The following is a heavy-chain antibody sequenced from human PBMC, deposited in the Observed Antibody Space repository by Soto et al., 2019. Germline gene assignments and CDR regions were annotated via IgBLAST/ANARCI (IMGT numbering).Heavy chain of an antibody. CDR3: ARDDSSSNWFDP. D-gene: IGHD6-13*01. V-gene: IGHV3-48*02. CDR1: GFTFSSYS. J-gene: IGHJ5*02. CDR2: ISSSSSTI. Sequence: GGSLRLSCAASGFTFSSYSMNWVRQAPGKGLEWVSYISSSSSTIYYADSVKGRFTISRDNANNSLYLQKNSLRDEDAAVYYYARDDSSSNWFDPWGQGTLVTVSS.